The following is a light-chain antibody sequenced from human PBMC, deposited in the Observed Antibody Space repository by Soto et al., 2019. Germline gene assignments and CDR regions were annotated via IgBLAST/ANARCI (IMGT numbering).Light chain of an antibody. V-gene: IGKV1-39*01. Sequence: DIQMTQSPSSLSASVGDRVTITCRASQSISSYLNWYQQKPGKAPKLLIYAASSLQSGVPSRFSGSGSWTDFTLTISSLQPEYFATYYCQQSYSTPLTFGPGTKLEIK. J-gene: IGKJ2*01. CDR3: QQSYSTPLT. CDR1: QSISSY. CDR2: AAS.